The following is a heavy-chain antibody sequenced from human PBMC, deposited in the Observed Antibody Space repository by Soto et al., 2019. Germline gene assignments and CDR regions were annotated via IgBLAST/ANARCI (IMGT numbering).Heavy chain of an antibody. CDR2: ISGSGGST. J-gene: IGHJ4*02. CDR3: AKQPPPLSGWYSEDFDY. V-gene: IGHV3-23*01. CDR1: GFTFSSYA. D-gene: IGHD6-19*01. Sequence: LRLSCAASGFTFSSYAMSWVRQAPGKGLEWVSAISGSGGSTYYADSVKGRFTISRDNSKNTLYLQMNSLRAEDTAVYYCAKQPPPLSGWYSEDFDYWGQGTLVTVSS.